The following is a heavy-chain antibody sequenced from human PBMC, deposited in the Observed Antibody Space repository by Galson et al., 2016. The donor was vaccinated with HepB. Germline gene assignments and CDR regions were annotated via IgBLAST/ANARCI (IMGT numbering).Heavy chain of an antibody. V-gene: IGHV5-10-1*01. CDR2: IDPSDSYI. D-gene: IGHD3-9*01. CDR1: GYTFSNYW. Sequence: QSGAEVKKPGESLRISCKGSGYTFSNYWISWVRQMPGKGLQWVGRIDPSDSYIDYSPSFKGHVTISVDKSSSTAYLQWNSLKASDSAMYYCARDYIILTGYSSGYYWGQGTLLTVFS. CDR3: ARDYIILTGYSSGYY. J-gene: IGHJ4*02.